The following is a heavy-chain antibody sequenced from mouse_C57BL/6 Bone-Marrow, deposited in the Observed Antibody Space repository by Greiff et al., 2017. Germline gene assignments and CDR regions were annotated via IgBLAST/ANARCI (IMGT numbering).Heavy chain of an antibody. CDR1: GYTFTDYY. CDR2: INPNNGGT. V-gene: IGHV1-26*01. Sequence: EVQLQQSGPELVKPGASVKISCKASGYTFTDYYMNWVKQSHGKSLEWIGDINPNNGGTSYNQKFKGKATLTVDKSSSTAYMELRSLTSEDSADYYCARGRDYYGSTLDYWGQGTTLTVSS. D-gene: IGHD1-1*01. CDR3: ARGRDYYGSTLDY. J-gene: IGHJ2*01.